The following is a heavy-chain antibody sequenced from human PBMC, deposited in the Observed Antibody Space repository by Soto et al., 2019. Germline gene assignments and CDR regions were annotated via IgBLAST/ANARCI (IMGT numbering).Heavy chain of an antibody. CDR2: ISWTGVSF. Sequence: LRLSCTASGFTFGDYAMHWVRQVPGRGLEWVSGISWTGVSFGYAGSVKGRFTISRDNAKNSLFLQMNSLRHEDTAFYYCAKDRNTAMVTGDFDYWGQGTLVTVSS. CDR1: GFTFGDYA. J-gene: IGHJ4*02. V-gene: IGHV3-9*01. D-gene: IGHD5-18*01. CDR3: AKDRNTAMVTGDFDY.